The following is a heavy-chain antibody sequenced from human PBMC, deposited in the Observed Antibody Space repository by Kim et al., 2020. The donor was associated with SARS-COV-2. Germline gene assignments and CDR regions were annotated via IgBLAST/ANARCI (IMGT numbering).Heavy chain of an antibody. CDR2: ISGSGNRE. CDR1: GFTFNSHD. Sequence: GGSLRLSCGASGFTFNSHDLQWVRQAPGKRPEWVSGISGSGNREFYADSVKGRFTISRDNSKNTLYLQLNILRAKDTAIYYCVRQVAGSNFDVWGQGTMV. J-gene: IGHJ3*01. V-gene: IGHV3-23*01. D-gene: IGHD3-10*01. CDR3: VRQVAGSNFDV.